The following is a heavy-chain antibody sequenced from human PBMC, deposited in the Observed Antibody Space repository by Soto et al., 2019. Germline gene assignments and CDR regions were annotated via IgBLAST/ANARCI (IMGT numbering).Heavy chain of an antibody. J-gene: IGHJ6*02. CDR3: ATRPTRYFDWSYYYGMDV. V-gene: IGHV1-24*01. CDR1: GYTLTELS. D-gene: IGHD3-9*01. CDR2: FDPEDGET. Sequence: GVSVKVSCKVSGYTLTELSMHWVRQAPGKGLEWMGGFDPEDGETIYAQKFQGRVTMTEDTSTDTAYMELSSLRSEDTAVYYCATRPTRYFDWSYYYGMDVWGQGTTVTVSS.